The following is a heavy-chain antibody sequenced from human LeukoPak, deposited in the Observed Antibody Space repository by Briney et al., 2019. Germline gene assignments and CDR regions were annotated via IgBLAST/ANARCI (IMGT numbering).Heavy chain of an antibody. V-gene: IGHV3-11*01. CDR1: GFTFSDYY. CDR2: INSSGSTI. J-gene: IGHJ4*02. Sequence: GGSLRLSCAASGFTFSDYYMSWIRQAPGKGLEWVSYINSSGSTIYYADSVKGRFTISRDNAKNSLYLQMNSLRAEDTALYYCATGYCSSTSCYTPLDYWGQGTLVTVSS. D-gene: IGHD2-2*02. CDR3: ATGYCSSTSCYTPLDY.